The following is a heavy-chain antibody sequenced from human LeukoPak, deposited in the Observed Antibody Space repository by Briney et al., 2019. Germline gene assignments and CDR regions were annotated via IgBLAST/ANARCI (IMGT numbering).Heavy chain of an antibody. CDR1: GFTFDDYA. CDR2: ISWNSGSI. D-gene: IGHD6-19*01. Sequence: GRSLRLSCAASGFTFDDYAMHWVRQAPGKGLEWVSGISWNSGSIGYADSVKGRFTISRDNAKNSLYLQMNSLRAEDTALYYCAKDTSVAGTGVFDYWGQGILVTVSS. CDR3: AKDTSVAGTGVFDY. J-gene: IGHJ4*02. V-gene: IGHV3-9*01.